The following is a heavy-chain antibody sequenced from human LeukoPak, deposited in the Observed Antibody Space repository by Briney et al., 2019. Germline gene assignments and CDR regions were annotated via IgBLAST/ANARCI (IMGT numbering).Heavy chain of an antibody. CDR1: GFTFSSYA. J-gene: IGHJ4*02. V-gene: IGHV3-23*01. CDR2: ISASGAYT. CDR3: AKSLTLYYFDY. Sequence: GGSLRLSCAASGFTFSSYAMSWVRQAPGKGLEWVSGISASGAYTYYADSVKGRFTISRDNSKNTLYLQMTGLRAEDTALYYCAKSLTLYYFDYWGQGTLATVSS.